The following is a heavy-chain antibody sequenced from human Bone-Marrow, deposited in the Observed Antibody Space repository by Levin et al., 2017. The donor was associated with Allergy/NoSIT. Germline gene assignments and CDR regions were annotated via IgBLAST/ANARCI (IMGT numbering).Heavy chain of an antibody. D-gene: IGHD6-19*01. Sequence: ASVKVSCKASGYTFTSYAMHWVRQAPGQRLEWMGWINAGNGNTKYSQKFQGRVTITRDTSASTAYMELSSLRSEDTAVYYCARCLISSGWYMLTFDYWGQGTLVTVSS. V-gene: IGHV1-3*01. CDR3: ARCLISSGWYMLTFDY. CDR2: INAGNGNT. J-gene: IGHJ4*02. CDR1: GYTFTSYA.